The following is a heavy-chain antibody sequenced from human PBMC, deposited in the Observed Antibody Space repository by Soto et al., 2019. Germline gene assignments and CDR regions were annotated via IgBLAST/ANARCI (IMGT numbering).Heavy chain of an antibody. Sequence: EVQLVESGGGLVQPGGSLRLSCAASGFILSSYWMHWVRQVPGKGLVWVSRLHSDGSTTTYAGSVKGRFTISRDNAKNTLYLQMTSLRAEDTAVYYCARELPTTIRGGYYYSYGMDVWGQGATVTVSS. J-gene: IGHJ6*02. CDR2: LHSDGSTT. CDR1: GFILSSYW. V-gene: IGHV3-74*03. D-gene: IGHD2-2*02. CDR3: ARELPTTIRGGYYYSYGMDV.